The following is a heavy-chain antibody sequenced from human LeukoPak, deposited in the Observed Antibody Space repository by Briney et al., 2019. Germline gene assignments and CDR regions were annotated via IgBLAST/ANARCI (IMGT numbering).Heavy chain of an antibody. J-gene: IGHJ3*02. Sequence: SETLSLTCTVSGGSISSGGYYWSWIRQPPGKGLEWIGYIYHSGSTYYNPSLKSRVTISADRSKNQFSLKLSSVTAADTAVYYCARGGSSGPKGAFDIWGQGTMVTVSS. CDR2: IYHSGST. CDR1: GGSISSGGYY. V-gene: IGHV4-30-2*01. D-gene: IGHD3-22*01. CDR3: ARGGSSGPKGAFDI.